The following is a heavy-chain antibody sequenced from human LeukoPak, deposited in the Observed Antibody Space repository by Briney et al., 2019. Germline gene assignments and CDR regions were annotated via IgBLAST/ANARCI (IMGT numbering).Heavy chain of an antibody. CDR1: GGSISSSSYS. D-gene: IGHD6-19*01. CDR3: ARHGIRIRIAVAPFDY. V-gene: IGHV4-39*01. CDR2: IYYSGST. Sequence: SETLSLTCTVSGGSISSSSYSWGWIRQPPGKGLEWIGSIYYSGSTYYNPSLKSRVTISVDTSKNQFSLKLSSVTAADTAVYYCARHGIRIRIAVAPFDYWGQGTLVTVSS. J-gene: IGHJ4*02.